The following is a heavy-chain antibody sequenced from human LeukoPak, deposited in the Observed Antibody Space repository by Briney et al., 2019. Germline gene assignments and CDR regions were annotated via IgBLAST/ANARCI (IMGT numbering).Heavy chain of an antibody. Sequence: PGGSLRLSCAASGFTFSSYEMNWVRQAPGKGLEWVSYISSSGSTIYYADSVKGRFTSSRDNAKNSLYLEMNSLRAEDTATYYCARVSTAVSLAIDYWGQGTLVTVST. CDR3: ARVSTAVSLAIDY. J-gene: IGHJ4*02. CDR1: GFTFSSYE. CDR2: ISSSGSTI. V-gene: IGHV3-48*03. D-gene: IGHD6-13*01.